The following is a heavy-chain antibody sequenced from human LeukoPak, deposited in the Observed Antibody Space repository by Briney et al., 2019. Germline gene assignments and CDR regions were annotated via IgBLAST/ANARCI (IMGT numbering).Heavy chain of an antibody. D-gene: IGHD3-10*01. CDR1: SGSISSYY. Sequence: SETLSLTCTVSSGSISSYYWSWVRQPAGKGLEWIGRFYASGSTNYNPSLKSRVTMSIDTSKSQFFLKLTSVTAADTAVYYCATELWFGELYAFDIWGQGTMVTVSS. CDR3: ATELWFGELYAFDI. V-gene: IGHV4-4*07. CDR2: FYASGST. J-gene: IGHJ3*02.